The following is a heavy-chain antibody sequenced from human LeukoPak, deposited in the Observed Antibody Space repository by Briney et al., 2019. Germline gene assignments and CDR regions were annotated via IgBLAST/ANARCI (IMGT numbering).Heavy chain of an antibody. V-gene: IGHV3-30*04. D-gene: IGHD5-18*01. CDR2: ISYDGSNK. Sequence: GGSLRLSCAACGFTFSIYAMLWVRQAPGKGLEWVAVISYDGSNKYYADSVKGGFTISRDNSKNTLYLQMNSLRAEDTAVYYCARGGLYSYGYSGYCGQGTLVTVSS. CDR3: ARGGLYSYGYSGY. J-gene: IGHJ4*02. CDR1: GFTFSIYA.